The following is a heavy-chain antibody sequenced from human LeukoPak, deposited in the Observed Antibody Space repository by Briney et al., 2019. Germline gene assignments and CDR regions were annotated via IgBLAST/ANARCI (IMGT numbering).Heavy chain of an antibody. V-gene: IGHV1-46*01. CDR3: ARDGLLGYCSSTSCYGFQDYNYYGMDV. D-gene: IGHD2-2*01. CDR2: INPSGGST. CDR1: GYTFTSYY. J-gene: IGHJ6*02. Sequence: WASVTVSCKASGYTFTSYYMHWVRQAPGQGLEWMGIINPSGGSTSYAQKFQGRVTMTRDTSTSTVYMELSSLRSEDTAVYYCARDGLLGYCSSTSCYGFQDYNYYGMDVWGQGTTVTVSS.